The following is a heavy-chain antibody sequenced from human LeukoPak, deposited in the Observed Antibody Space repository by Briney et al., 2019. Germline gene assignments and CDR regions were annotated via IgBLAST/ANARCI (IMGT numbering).Heavy chain of an antibody. D-gene: IGHD3-16*01. V-gene: IGHV3-30-3*01. CDR1: GFTFSSYA. CDR3: AKDVGGWFDP. J-gene: IGHJ5*02. CDR2: ISYDGSNK. Sequence: GRSLRLSCAASGFTFSSYAMHWVRQAPGKGLEWVAVISYDGSNKYYADSVKGRFTISRDNSKNTLYLQMNSLRAEDTAVYYCAKDVGGWFDPWGQGTLVTVSS.